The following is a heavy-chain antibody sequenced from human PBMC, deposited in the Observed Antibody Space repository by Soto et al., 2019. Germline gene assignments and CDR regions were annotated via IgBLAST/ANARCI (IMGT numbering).Heavy chain of an antibody. D-gene: IGHD6-13*01. CDR1: GGSFSGYY. Sequence: PSETLSLTCAVYGGSFSGYYWSWIRQPPGKGLEWIGEINHSGSTNYNPSLKSRVTISVDTSKNHCSLRLSSVTAADTAVYYCASKFGIAAPGFDPWGQGTLVTVSS. J-gene: IGHJ5*02. CDR3: ASKFGIAAPGFDP. CDR2: INHSGST. V-gene: IGHV4-34*01.